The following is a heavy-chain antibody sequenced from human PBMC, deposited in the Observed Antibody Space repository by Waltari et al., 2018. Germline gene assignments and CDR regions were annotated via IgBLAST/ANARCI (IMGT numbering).Heavy chain of an antibody. J-gene: IGHJ4*02. V-gene: IGHV3-53*02. Sequence: EVQLVETGGGLIQPGGSLRLSCAASGFTVSSNYMSWVRQAPGKGLEWVSFIYSGGSTYYTDSVKGRFTISRDNSKNTLYLQMNSLRAEDTAVYYCARETYYDFWSGPVFDYWGQGTLVTVSS. CDR2: IYSGGST. D-gene: IGHD3-3*01. CDR1: GFTVSSNY. CDR3: ARETYYDFWSGPVFDY.